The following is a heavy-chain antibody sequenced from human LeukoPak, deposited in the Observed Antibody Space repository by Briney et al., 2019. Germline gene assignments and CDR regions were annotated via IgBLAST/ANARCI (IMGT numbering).Heavy chain of an antibody. Sequence: GGSLRLSCAASGFTFSSYGMHWVRQAPGKGLEWVAVIWYDGSNKYYADSVKGRFTISRNNSKNTLYLQINSLRAEDTAVYYCARDPGYSSSWYDPYGMDVWGQGTTVTVSS. CDR2: IWYDGSNK. CDR1: GFTFSSYG. D-gene: IGHD6-13*01. J-gene: IGHJ6*02. V-gene: IGHV3-33*01. CDR3: ARDPGYSSSWYDPYGMDV.